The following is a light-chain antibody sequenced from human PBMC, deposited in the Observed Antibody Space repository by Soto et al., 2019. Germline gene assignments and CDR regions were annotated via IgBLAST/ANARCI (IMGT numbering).Light chain of an antibody. V-gene: IGKV1-5*01. J-gene: IGKJ1*01. CDR1: QSISSW. CDR3: QQSNSYLVT. Sequence: DIQMTQSPSTLSASVGDRVTITCRASQSISSWLAWYQQKPGKAPKLLIYDASSLESGVPSRFSGSGSGTEFTLTISSLQPDDFATYYCQQSNSYLVTFGQGTKV. CDR2: DAS.